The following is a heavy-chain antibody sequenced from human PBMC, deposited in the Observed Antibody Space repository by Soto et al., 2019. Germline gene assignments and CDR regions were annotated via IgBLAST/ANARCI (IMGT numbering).Heavy chain of an antibody. J-gene: IGHJ5*02. CDR3: ARDGYGDYDNWFDP. CDR1: GGSISSYY. CDR2: IYYSGST. Sequence: SETLSLTCTVSGGSISSYYWSWIRQPPGKGLEWIGYIYYSGSTNYNPSLKSRVTISVDTSKNQFSLKLSSVTAADTAVYYCARDGYGDYDNWFDPWGQGTLVTVSS. D-gene: IGHD4-17*01. V-gene: IGHV4-59*01.